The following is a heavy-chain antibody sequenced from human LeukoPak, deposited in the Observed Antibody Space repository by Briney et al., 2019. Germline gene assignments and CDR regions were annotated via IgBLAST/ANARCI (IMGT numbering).Heavy chain of an antibody. J-gene: IGHJ5*02. Sequence: GGSLRLSCAASGFTFSSYERNWVRQARGKGLQWVSYISRSGDKIYYANSVKGRLTISRDNAKNAQYLQMNRLSAEDTASHYFERGHRPQYTSPWDNGFDTWGQGTRVTVSS. CDR2: ISRSGDKI. V-gene: IGHV3-48*03. D-gene: IGHD2-2*01. CDR1: GFTFSSYE. CDR3: ERGHRPQYTSPWDNGFDT.